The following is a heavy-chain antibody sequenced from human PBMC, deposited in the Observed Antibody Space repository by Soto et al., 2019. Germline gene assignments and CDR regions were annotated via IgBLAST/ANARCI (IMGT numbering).Heavy chain of an antibody. CDR1: GGTFSSYT. D-gene: IGHD3-10*01. CDR3: ARASTRGSIFDL. J-gene: IGHJ4*02. V-gene: IGHV1-69*08. Sequence: QVQLVQSGAEVKKPGSSVKVSCRASGGTFSSYTITWVRQAPGQGLEWMGRIIPVLDTLNYAQKFQGRATITADKSTSTASVPLGSLPSADTAVYSCARASTRGSIFDLWGQGTLVTVSS. CDR2: IIPVLDTL.